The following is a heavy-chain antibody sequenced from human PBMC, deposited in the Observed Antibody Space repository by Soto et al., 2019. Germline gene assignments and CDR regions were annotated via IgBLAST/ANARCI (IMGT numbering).Heavy chain of an antibody. Sequence: ASLKVSCKASGYTFTSYGISWVRQAPGQGLEWMGWISAYNGNTNYAQKLQGRVTMTTDTSTSTAYMELRSLRSDDTAVYYCARASSGYYLKYFQHWGQGTLVTVSS. V-gene: IGHV1-18*04. CDR3: ARASSGYYLKYFQH. J-gene: IGHJ1*01. CDR2: ISAYNGNT. CDR1: GYTFTSYG. D-gene: IGHD3-22*01.